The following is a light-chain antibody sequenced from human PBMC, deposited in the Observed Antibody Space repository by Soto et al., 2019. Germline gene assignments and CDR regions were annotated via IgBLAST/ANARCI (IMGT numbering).Light chain of an antibody. Sequence: DIQMTQSPSTLSASVGDRVTITCRASQSISDSLAWYQQKPGKAPKLLIYEASNLKSGVPSRFRGSGSGTESTLNISSLQTDDFASYYCQQYNGYWTFGQGTKVEIK. V-gene: IGKV1-5*03. CDR3: QQYNGYWT. CDR1: QSISDS. J-gene: IGKJ1*01. CDR2: EAS.